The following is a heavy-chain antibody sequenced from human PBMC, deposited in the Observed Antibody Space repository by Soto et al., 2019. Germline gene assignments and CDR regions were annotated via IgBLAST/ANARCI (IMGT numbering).Heavy chain of an antibody. CDR3: GRGRSGQIVVFY. D-gene: IGHD3-3*01. CDR1: GYTFTGHY. J-gene: IGHJ4*02. Sequence: ASVKVSCKASGYTFTGHYIHWVRQAPEQGPEWMGEIGPESGATRYAQRFQGRVTMTRDMSITTVYMELNNLSPDDTAVYYCGRGRSGQIVVFYWGQGTPVTVFS. V-gene: IGHV1-2*02. CDR2: IGPESGAT.